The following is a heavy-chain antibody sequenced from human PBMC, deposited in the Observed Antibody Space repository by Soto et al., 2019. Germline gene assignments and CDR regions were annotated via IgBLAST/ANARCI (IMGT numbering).Heavy chain of an antibody. D-gene: IGHD1-1*01. V-gene: IGHV1-8*01. CDR1: GYTFTSYD. CDR2: MKPNSGNT. CDR3: ARVTRATTGTMEN. J-gene: IGHJ4*02. Sequence: QVQLVQSGAEVKKPGASVKVSCKASGYTFTSYDITWVRKATGQGVEWRGWMKPNSGNTGYAKKFQGRVTMTRTTSISTAYMELSSLRSEDTAVYYCARVTRATTGTMENWGQGTLVTVSS.